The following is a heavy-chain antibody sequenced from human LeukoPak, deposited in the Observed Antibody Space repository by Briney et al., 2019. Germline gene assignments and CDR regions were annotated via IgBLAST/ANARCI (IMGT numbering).Heavy chain of an antibody. V-gene: IGHV3-9*01. D-gene: IGHD2-2*01. CDR3: AKDTRYQLVSLGE. Sequence: GGSLRLSCAASGFTFDDYAMHWVRQAPGKGLEWVSGIRWNSGSIGYADSVKGRFTISRDNAKNSLYLQMNSLRAEDTALYYCAKDTRYQLVSLGEWGQGTLVTVSS. CDR2: IRWNSGSI. J-gene: IGHJ4*02. CDR1: GFTFDDYA.